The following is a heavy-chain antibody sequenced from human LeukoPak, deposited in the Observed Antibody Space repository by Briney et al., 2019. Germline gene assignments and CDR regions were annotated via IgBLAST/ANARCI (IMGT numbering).Heavy chain of an antibody. CDR2: IKQDGSEK. CDR3: ARDPYYYDSSGYFHF. V-gene: IGHV3-7*01. Sequence: GGSLRLSCAASGFTFSSYWMSWVRQAPGKGLEWVANIKQDGSEKYYVDSVKGRFTISRGNAKNSLYLQMNSLRAEDTAVYYCARDPYYYDSSGYFHFWGQGTLVTVSS. CDR1: GFTFSSYW. D-gene: IGHD3-22*01. J-gene: IGHJ4*02.